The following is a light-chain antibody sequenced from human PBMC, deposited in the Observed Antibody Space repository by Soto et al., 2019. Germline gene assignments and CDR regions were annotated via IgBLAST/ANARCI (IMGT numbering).Light chain of an antibody. Sequence: EVVLTQSPVTLSLSPGERATLSCRASQSVSSPYLAWYQQKPGQPPRLLIYGASSRVTDIPDRFIGSGSGTEFTLTIARLAPEDFAVYYCQQYGSSPFTFGPGTKVDI. CDR1: QSVSSPY. V-gene: IGKV3-20*01. CDR3: QQYGSSPFT. CDR2: GAS. J-gene: IGKJ3*01.